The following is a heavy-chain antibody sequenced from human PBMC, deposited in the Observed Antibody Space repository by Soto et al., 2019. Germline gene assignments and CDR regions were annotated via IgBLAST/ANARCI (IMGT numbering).Heavy chain of an antibody. V-gene: IGHV4-59*08. D-gene: IGHD2-15*01. CDR1: GGSISNYY. Sequence: ASETLSLTCTVSGGSISNYYWTWIRQPPGKRLEWIGYIYDTGSTNYNPSLKSRVTMSVDTSKNQFSLKLRSVTAADTAVYYCVRHVAYCSGGSCYNYWYFDLWGRGTLVTVSS. J-gene: IGHJ2*01. CDR3: VRHVAYCSGGSCYNYWYFDL. CDR2: IYDTGST.